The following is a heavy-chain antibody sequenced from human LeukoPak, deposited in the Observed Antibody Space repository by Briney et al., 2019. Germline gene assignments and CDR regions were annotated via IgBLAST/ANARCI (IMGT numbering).Heavy chain of an antibody. CDR3: AKCGNSGCHLIDY. J-gene: IGHJ4*02. Sequence: PGGSLRLSCAASGFTFSNYNMNWVRQAPGKGLEWVSAISGRTGATYYADSEKGRFTISRDNSKSTLYLQMDSLRAEDTAVYYCAKCGNSGCHLIDYWGQGTLVTVSS. D-gene: IGHD5-12*01. CDR2: ISGRTGAT. V-gene: IGHV3-23*01. CDR1: GFTFSNYN.